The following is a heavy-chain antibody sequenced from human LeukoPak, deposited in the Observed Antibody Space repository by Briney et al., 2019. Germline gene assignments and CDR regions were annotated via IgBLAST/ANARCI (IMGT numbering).Heavy chain of an antibody. CDR1: GFTFSSYA. V-gene: IGHV3-23*01. J-gene: IGHJ4*02. CDR3: AKGSYYDSSGSFYFDY. CDR2: ISGSGDNT. Sequence: WGSLRLSCAASGFTFSSYAMSWVRQAPGKGLEWVSGISGSGDNTYYADSVKGRFTISRDNSKNTLYVQVNSLGTEDTAAYYCAKGSYYDSSGSFYFDYWGQGTLVTVSS. D-gene: IGHD3-22*01.